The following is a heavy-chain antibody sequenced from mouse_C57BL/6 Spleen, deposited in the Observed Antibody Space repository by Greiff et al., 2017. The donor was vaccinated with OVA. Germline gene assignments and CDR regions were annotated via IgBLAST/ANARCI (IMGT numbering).Heavy chain of an antibody. CDR2: ISSGGSYT. D-gene: IGHD2-5*01. CDR1: GFTFSSYG. Sequence: EVHLVESGGDLVKPGGSLKLSCAASGFTFSSYGMSWVRQTPDKRLEWVATISSGGSYTYYPDSVKGRFTISRDNAKNTLYLQMSSLKSEDTAMYYCARLYSNYEDYWGQGTTLTVSS. CDR3: ARLYSNYEDY. V-gene: IGHV5-6*01. J-gene: IGHJ2*01.